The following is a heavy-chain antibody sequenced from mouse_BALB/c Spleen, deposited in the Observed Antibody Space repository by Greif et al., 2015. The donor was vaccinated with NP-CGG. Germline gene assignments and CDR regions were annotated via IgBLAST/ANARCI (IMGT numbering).Heavy chain of an antibody. CDR3: ARDEVWRGAMHY. CDR2: ISDGGSYT. CDR1: GFTFSDYY. D-gene: IGHD2-10*02. Sequence: EVKLVESGGGLVKPGGSLKLSCAASGFTFSDYYMYWVRQTPEKRLEWVATISDGGSYTYYPDSVKGRFTISRDNAKNNPYLQMSSLKSEDTAMYYCARDEVWRGAMHYWGQGTSVTVSS. J-gene: IGHJ4*01. V-gene: IGHV5-4*02.